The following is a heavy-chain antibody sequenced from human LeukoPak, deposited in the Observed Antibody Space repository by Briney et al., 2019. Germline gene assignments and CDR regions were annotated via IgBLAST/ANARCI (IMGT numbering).Heavy chain of an antibody. CDR2: IRYDGSNK. CDR1: GFTFSSYG. D-gene: IGHD1-26*01. Sequence: GGSLRLSCAASGFTFSSYGMHWVRQAPGKGLEWVAFIRYDGSNKYYADSVKGRFTIPRDNSKNTLYLQMNSLRAEDTAVYYCAKPPSGSYYRDYWGQGTLVTVSS. CDR3: AKPPSGSYYRDY. V-gene: IGHV3-30*02. J-gene: IGHJ4*02.